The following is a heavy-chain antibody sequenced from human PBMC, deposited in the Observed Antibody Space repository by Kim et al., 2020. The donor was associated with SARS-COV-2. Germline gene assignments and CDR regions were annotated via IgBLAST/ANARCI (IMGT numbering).Heavy chain of an antibody. D-gene: IGHD2-21*02. CDR1: GGSFSGHY. J-gene: IGHJ4*02. V-gene: IGHV4-34*01. CDR2: IHPSGGI. CDR3: ARGLDPYKVGTV. Sequence: SETLSLTCSVFGGSFSGHYCTWIRQPPGKGLEWIGEIHPSGGIDNKPSLLSRVTMSLDTARNQCSLKVTSLTAADTAIYYCARGLDPYKVGTVWGRGTPV.